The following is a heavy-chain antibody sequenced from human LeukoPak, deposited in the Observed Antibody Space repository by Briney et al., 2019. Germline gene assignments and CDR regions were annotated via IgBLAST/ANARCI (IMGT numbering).Heavy chain of an antibody. V-gene: IGHV3-48*03. CDR2: ISSSGSTI. CDR1: GFTFSNCE. D-gene: IGHD3-16*01. J-gene: IGHJ6*02. CDR3: ARDLKQGGQNYYYGMDV. Sequence: SGWSLRLSCAASGFTFSNCEMNWVRQHLGKRLEWVSYISSSGSTIFYADSVKGRFTISRDNAKNSLYLQMNSLRAEDTAVYYCARDLKQGGQNYYYGMDVWGQGTTVTVSS.